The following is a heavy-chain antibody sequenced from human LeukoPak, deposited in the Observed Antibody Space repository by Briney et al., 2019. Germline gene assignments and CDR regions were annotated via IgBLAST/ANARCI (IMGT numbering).Heavy chain of an antibody. Sequence: ASVTVSCKASGYTFTSYDINWVRQATGQGLEWMGWMNPNSGNTGYAQKFQGRVTMTRNTSISTAYMELSSLRSEDTAVYYCARVYDFWSAYNWFDPWGQGTLVTVSS. V-gene: IGHV1-8*01. J-gene: IGHJ5*02. CDR3: ARVYDFWSAYNWFDP. CDR1: GYTFTSYD. CDR2: MNPNSGNT. D-gene: IGHD3-3*01.